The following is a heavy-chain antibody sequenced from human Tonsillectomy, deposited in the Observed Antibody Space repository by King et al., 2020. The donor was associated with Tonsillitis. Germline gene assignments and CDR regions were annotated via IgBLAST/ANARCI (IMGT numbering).Heavy chain of an antibody. D-gene: IGHD4-23*01. CDR1: GYTFSSYG. CDR3: ARGGKRGSSYYMDV. CDR2: ISAYNDNT. J-gene: IGHJ6*03. V-gene: IGHV1-18*01. Sequence: VQLVESGAEVKKPGASVKVSCKASGYTFSSYGISWVRQAPGQGLEWMGWISAYNDNTNYAQKLLGRVTMTTDTSTRPAYMELRGLRSDDTAVYYCARGGKRGSSYYMDVWGKGTTVTVSS.